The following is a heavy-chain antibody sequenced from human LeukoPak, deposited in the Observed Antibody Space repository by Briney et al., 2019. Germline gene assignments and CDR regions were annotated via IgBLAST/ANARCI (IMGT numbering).Heavy chain of an antibody. Sequence: GGSLRLSCAASGFTFSSYWMSWVRQAPEKGLEWVANIKEDGSARYYVDSVKGRFTISRDNAKNFLYLQMTSLRVEDTAMYYCARDPRDDHNSLDSWGQGTQVTVSS. CDR2: IKEDGSAR. V-gene: IGHV3-7*03. CDR1: GFTFSSYW. CDR3: ARDPRDDHNSLDS. J-gene: IGHJ5*01.